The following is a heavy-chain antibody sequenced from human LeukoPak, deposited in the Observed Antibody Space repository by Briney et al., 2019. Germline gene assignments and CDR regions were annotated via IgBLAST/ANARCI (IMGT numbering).Heavy chain of an antibody. CDR3: AREYSYRWSLLDY. Sequence: ASVKVSCKASGYTFTGYYMHWVRQAPGQGLEWMGRINPNSGGTNYAQKFQGRVTMTRDTSISTAYMELSRLRSDDTAVYYCAREYSYRWSLLDYWGQGTLVTVSS. CDR1: GYTFTGYY. V-gene: IGHV1-2*06. J-gene: IGHJ4*02. D-gene: IGHD5-18*01. CDR2: INPNSGGT.